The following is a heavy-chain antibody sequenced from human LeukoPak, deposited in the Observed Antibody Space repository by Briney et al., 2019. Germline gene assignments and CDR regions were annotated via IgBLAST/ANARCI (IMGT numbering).Heavy chain of an antibody. Sequence: PGGSLRLSCVASGFTFKNYVMNWVRQAPGKGLEWLANIYGSGVNISYADSVKGRFTISRDNSNNTLYLQMNSLRAEDTAMYYCAKDLGWELPAEAYWGQGILVTVFS. CDR3: AKDLGWELPAEAY. V-gene: IGHV3-23*01. D-gene: IGHD1-26*01. CDR2: IYGSGVNI. J-gene: IGHJ4*02. CDR1: GFTFKNYV.